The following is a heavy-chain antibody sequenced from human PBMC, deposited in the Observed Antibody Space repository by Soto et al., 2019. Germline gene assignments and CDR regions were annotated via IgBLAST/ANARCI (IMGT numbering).Heavy chain of an antibody. Sequence: PSETLSLTCAVYGGSFSGYYWSWIRQPPGKGLEWIGEINHSGSTNYNPSLKSRVTISVDTSKNQFSLKLSSVTAADTAVYYCKGTIPGFKEFPSVDGMDVWGQGTTVTVS. J-gene: IGHJ6*02. CDR1: GGSFSGYY. CDR3: KGTIPGFKEFPSVDGMDV. V-gene: IGHV4-34*03. CDR2: INHSGST. D-gene: IGHD3-10*01.